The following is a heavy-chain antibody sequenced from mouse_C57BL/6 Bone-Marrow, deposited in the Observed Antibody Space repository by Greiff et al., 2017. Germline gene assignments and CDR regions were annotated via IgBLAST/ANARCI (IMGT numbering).Heavy chain of an antibody. CDR3: APLLGRYFDV. Sequence: QVQLQQPGTELVKPGASVKLSCKASGYTFTSYWLHWVKQRPGPGLEWIGNIYPRNGGTNYNEKFKSKATLTVDKSSSTAYMQLSSRTSEDSAVYYCAPLLGRYFDVWGTGTTVTVSS. V-gene: IGHV1-53*01. J-gene: IGHJ1*03. CDR2: IYPRNGGT. D-gene: IGHD4-1*01. CDR1: GYTFTSYW.